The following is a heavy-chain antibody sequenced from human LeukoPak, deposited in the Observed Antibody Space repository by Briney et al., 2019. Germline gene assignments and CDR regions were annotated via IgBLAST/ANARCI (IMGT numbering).Heavy chain of an antibody. CDR2: INPSGGST. CDR3: ARDRGIAGYDAFDI. Sequence: ASVKVSCKASGYTFTSYDINWVRQAPGQGLEWMGIINPSGGSTSYAQKFQGRVTMTRDMSTSTVYMELSSLRSEDTAVYYCARDRGIAGYDAFDIWGQGTMVTVSS. CDR1: GYTFTSYD. D-gene: IGHD6-13*01. J-gene: IGHJ3*02. V-gene: IGHV1-46*01.